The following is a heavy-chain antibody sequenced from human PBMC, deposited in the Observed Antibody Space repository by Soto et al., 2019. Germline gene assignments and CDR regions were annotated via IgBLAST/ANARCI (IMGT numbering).Heavy chain of an antibody. CDR3: ARDEGPWETMIVVVIATLDY. V-gene: IGHV3-30-3*01. J-gene: IGHJ4*02. D-gene: IGHD3-22*01. Sequence: PGGSLRLSCAASGFTFSSYAMHWVRQAPGKGLEWVAVISYDGSNKYYADSVKGRFTISRDNSKNTLYLQMNSLRAEDTAVYYCARDEGPWETMIVVVIATLDYWGQGTLVTVSS. CDR1: GFTFSSYA. CDR2: ISYDGSNK.